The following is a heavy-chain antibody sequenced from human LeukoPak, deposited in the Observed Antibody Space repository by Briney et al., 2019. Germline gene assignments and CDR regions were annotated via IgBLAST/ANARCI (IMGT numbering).Heavy chain of an antibody. CDR2: INYSGRT. CDR1: GDSISNSDYY. J-gene: IGHJ5*02. V-gene: IGHV4-39*01. Sequence: PSETLSLTCTVSGDSISNSDYYWGWIRQPPGKGLEWIALINYSGRTFYNPSLKSRVTISVDTSMNQFSLKLSFVTTADTAVYYCARALGYCSGGSCTRGYNWFDPWGQGTLVTVPS. D-gene: IGHD2-15*01. CDR3: ARALGYCSGGSCTRGYNWFDP.